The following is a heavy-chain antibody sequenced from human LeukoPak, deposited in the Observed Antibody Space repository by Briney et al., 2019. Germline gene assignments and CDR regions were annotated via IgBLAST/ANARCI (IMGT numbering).Heavy chain of an antibody. V-gene: IGHV4-59*11. CDR2: VHYSGST. CDR3: ARSVCPTPAFDS. J-gene: IGHJ4*02. Sequence: SETLSLTCTLSGGSFSSHYWSWIPQPPGKRLEWIGYVHYSGSTVYNSSLRGRVTISADLSMNQLSVKLGSVTAADTAIYYCARSVCPTPAFDSWGQGTLVAVSS. CDR1: GGSFSSHY.